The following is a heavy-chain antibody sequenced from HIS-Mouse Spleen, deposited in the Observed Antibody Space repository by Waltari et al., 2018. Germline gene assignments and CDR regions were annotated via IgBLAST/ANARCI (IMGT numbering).Heavy chain of an antibody. D-gene: IGHD6-13*01. Sequence: QLQLQASGPGLVKPSETLSLTCTVSGGSISSSSYSWGWIRQPPGKGLEWIGSIYYSGSTYYNPSLKSRVTISVDTSKNQFSLKLSSVTAEDTAVYYCAREIPYSSSWYDWYFDLWGRGTLVTVSS. CDR2: IYYSGST. J-gene: IGHJ2*01. CDR3: AREIPYSSSWYDWYFDL. V-gene: IGHV4-39*07. CDR1: GGSISSSSYS.